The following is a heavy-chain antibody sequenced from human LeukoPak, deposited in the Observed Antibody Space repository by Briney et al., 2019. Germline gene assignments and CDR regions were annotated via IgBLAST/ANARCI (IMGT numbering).Heavy chain of an antibody. CDR2: FDPEDGET. V-gene: IGHV1-24*01. D-gene: IGHD3-16*02. CDR1: GYTLTELS. Sequence: ASVKVSCKVSGYTLTELSMHWVRQAPGKGLEWMGGFDPEDGETIYAQKFQGRVTMTEDTSTDTAYMELSSLRSEDTAVYYCATDLRLGELSLHAFDIWGQGTMVTVSS. CDR3: ATDLRLGELSLHAFDI. J-gene: IGHJ3*02.